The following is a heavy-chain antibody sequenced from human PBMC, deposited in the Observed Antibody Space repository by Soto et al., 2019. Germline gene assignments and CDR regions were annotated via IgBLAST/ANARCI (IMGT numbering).Heavy chain of an antibody. Sequence: SVKVSCKASEGTFSSYAISWVRQAPGQGLEWMGGIIPIFGTANYAQKFQGRVTITADESTSTAYMELSSLRSEDTAVYYCARDSLDYGGNSGAFDIWGQGTMVTVSS. J-gene: IGHJ3*02. CDR2: IIPIFGTA. CDR3: ARDSLDYGGNSGAFDI. V-gene: IGHV1-69*13. CDR1: EGTFSSYA. D-gene: IGHD4-17*01.